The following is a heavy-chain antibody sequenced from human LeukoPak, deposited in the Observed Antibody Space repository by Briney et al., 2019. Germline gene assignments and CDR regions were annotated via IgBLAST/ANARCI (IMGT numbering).Heavy chain of an antibody. D-gene: IGHD3-22*01. Sequence: ASVRVSCKVSGYTLTELSMHWVRQAPGKGLEWMGGFDPEDGETIYAQKFQGRVTMTEDTSTDTAYMELSSLRSEDTAVYYCATDLDSSGYYQFDYWGQGTLVTVSS. J-gene: IGHJ4*02. CDR2: FDPEDGET. V-gene: IGHV1-24*01. CDR1: GYTLTELS. CDR3: ATDLDSSGYYQFDY.